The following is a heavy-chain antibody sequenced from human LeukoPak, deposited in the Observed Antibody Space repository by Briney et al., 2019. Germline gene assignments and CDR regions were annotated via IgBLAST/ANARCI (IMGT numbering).Heavy chain of an antibody. CDR3: ASHVHYDSRPDAFDI. CDR1: GGSISNYY. D-gene: IGHD3-22*01. Sequence: ETLSLTCTVSGGSISNYYWSWVRQAPGKGLEWVSVIYSGGSTYYADSVKGRFTISRDNSKNTLYLQMNSLRAEDTAVYYCASHVHYDSRPDAFDIWGQGTMVTVSS. CDR2: IYSGGST. J-gene: IGHJ3*02. V-gene: IGHV3-66*04.